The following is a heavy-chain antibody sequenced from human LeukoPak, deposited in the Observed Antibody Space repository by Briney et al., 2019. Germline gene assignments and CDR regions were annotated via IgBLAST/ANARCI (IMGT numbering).Heavy chain of an antibody. J-gene: IGHJ5*02. Sequence: GGSLRLSCAASGFTFSSYGMHWVRQAPGKGLEWVAFIRYDGSNKYYADSVKGRFTISRDNAKNSLYLQMNSLRAEDTAVYYCARAHETYYDFWSGYSNWFDPWGQGTLVTVSS. D-gene: IGHD3-3*01. V-gene: IGHV3-30*02. CDR3: ARAHETYYDFWSGYSNWFDP. CDR2: IRYDGSNK. CDR1: GFTFSSYG.